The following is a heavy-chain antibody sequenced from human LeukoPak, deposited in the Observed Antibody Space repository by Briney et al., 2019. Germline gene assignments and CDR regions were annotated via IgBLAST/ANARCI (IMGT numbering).Heavy chain of an antibody. Sequence: GGSLRLSCAASGFTFSSYEMNWVRQAPGKGLEWVSYISSSGGTIYYADSVKGRFTISRDNAKNSLYLQMNSLRAEDTAVYYCARVSIVGAIRALDYWGQGTLVTVSS. CDR2: ISSSGGTI. CDR1: GFTFSSYE. J-gene: IGHJ4*02. CDR3: ARVSIVGAIRALDY. V-gene: IGHV3-48*03. D-gene: IGHD1-26*01.